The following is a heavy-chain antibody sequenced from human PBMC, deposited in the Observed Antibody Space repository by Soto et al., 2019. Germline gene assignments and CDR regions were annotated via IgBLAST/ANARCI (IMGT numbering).Heavy chain of an antibody. V-gene: IGHV4-61*01. D-gene: IGHD2-8*01. CDR1: GGSVGSGTYY. CDR2: IYYTGST. J-gene: IGHJ6*02. CDR3: ARDAKFSLSWYYYQGIDV. Sequence: SETLSLTCTVSGGSVGSGTYYWTWIRQPPGKGLEWIGYIYYTGSTNYNPSFKSRVSISIDISNSHFSLRLTSVTAADTAVYYCARDAKFSLSWYYYQGIDVWGPGTTVTVPS.